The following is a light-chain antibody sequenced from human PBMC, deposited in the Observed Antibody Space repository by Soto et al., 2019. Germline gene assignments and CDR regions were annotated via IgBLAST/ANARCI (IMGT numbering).Light chain of an antibody. CDR1: QSVSSSS. Sequence: EMVLTQSPGTLSLSPGERTTLSCSASQSVSSSSLAWYQQKHGQAPRHLLYGVSSRDTGIPDRFSGSGSGTDFTRTISSLEPEDFAVYYCQQYGSSPKTFGQGTKVEIK. J-gene: IGKJ1*01. CDR3: QQYGSSPKT. V-gene: IGKV3-20*01. CDR2: GVS.